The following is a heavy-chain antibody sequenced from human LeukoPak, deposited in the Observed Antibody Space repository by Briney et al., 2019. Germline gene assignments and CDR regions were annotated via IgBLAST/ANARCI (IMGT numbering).Heavy chain of an antibody. J-gene: IGHJ6*03. D-gene: IGHD3-10*01. Sequence: SETLSLTCAVSGGSISSNSYYWGWIRQPPGKGLEWIGSIYYSGSTYYNPSLKSRVTISVDTSKNQFSLKLSSVTAADTAVYYCAREVVRGVTNYYYYMDVWGKGTTVTISS. CDR1: GGSISSNSYY. V-gene: IGHV4-39*02. CDR3: AREVVRGVTNYYYYMDV. CDR2: IYYSGST.